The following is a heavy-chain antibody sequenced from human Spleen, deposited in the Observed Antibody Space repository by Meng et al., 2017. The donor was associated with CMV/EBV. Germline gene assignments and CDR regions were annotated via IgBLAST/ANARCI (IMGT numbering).Heavy chain of an antibody. J-gene: IGHJ4*02. D-gene: IGHD6-19*01. CDR1: GFIFSSYN. Sequence: GESLKISCAASGFIFSSYNINWIRQAPGKGLEWVSSISSTGSFIYYADSVRGRFTISRDNAKNSLYLQMNSLRAEDTAVYYCAGDSSGWWGQFDYWGQGISVTVSS. CDR2: ISSTGSFI. V-gene: IGHV3-21*01. CDR3: AGDSSGWWGQFDY.